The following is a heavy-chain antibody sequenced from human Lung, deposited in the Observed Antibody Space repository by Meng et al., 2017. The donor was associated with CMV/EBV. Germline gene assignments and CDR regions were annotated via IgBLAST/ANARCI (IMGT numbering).Heavy chain of an antibody. CDR3: AGEVVGSGSDLDS. CDR2: IYFTGNT. J-gene: IGHJ4*02. V-gene: IGHV4-39*07. CDR1: TDSFNDINFY. D-gene: IGHD3-10*01. Sequence: SETLSLTCTVSTDSFNDINFYWGWIRQPPGKGLEWIGNIYFTGNTYYNPSLQSRVALTVDKSKNQFSLKRMTVTAADTAVYYCAGEVVGSGSDLDSWSQGALVTVSS.